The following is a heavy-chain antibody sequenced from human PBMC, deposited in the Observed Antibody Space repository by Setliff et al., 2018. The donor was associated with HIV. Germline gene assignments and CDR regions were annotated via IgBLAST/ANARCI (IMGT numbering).Heavy chain of an antibody. J-gene: IGHJ4*02. D-gene: IGHD3-16*01. CDR2: IFYSGST. Sequence: PSETLSLTCTVSGGSISSYYWSWIRQPPGKGLEWIGYIFYSGSTNYNPSLKSRVTISVDTSKNQFSLKLSSVTAADTAVYYCARERSLITNRRYFDSWGQGTLVTVSS. CDR3: ARERSLITNRRYFDS. CDR1: GGSISSYY. V-gene: IGHV4-59*01.